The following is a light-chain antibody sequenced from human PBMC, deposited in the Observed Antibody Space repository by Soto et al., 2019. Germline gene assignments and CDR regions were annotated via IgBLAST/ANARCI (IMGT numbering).Light chain of an antibody. J-gene: IGKJ4*01. Sequence: EIVLTQSPATLSLSPGERATLSCRASQSVSSYLAWYQQKPGQAPRLLIYDASNRATGIPARFSGSGSGTDFTLTIRSLGPEDFVGYYCQQRSNWPPRLTFGGGTKVEIK. CDR2: DAS. CDR1: QSVSSY. CDR3: QQRSNWPPRLT. V-gene: IGKV3-11*01.